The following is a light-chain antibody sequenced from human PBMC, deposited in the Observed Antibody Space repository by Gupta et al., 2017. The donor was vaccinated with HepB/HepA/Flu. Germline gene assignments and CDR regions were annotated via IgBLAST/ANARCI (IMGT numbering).Light chain of an antibody. CDR1: QSLLHSNGYNY. CDR2: LGS. V-gene: IGKV2-28*01. Sequence: DIVMTQSPLSLPVTPGEPASISCRSSQSLLHSNGYNYLDWYLQKPGQSPQLLIYLGSDRASGVPDRFSGSGSGTDFTLKISRVEAEDVGVYYCMQALQTPCSFGQGTSWRSN. J-gene: IGKJ2*04. CDR3: MQALQTPCS.